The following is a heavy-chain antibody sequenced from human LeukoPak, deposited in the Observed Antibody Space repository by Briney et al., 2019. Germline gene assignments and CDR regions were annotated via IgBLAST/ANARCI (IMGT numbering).Heavy chain of an antibody. V-gene: IGHV3-23*01. D-gene: IGHD5-18*01. Sequence: GGSLRLSCAASRFTLSNYAMSWVRQTPGKGLEWVSTISGSGGTTYYADSVKGRFTTSRDNSKNTLFLQMNSLRAEDTAVYYCAKIYSRYFDYWGQGALVTVSS. CDR2: ISGSGGTT. J-gene: IGHJ4*02. CDR1: RFTLSNYA. CDR3: AKIYSRYFDY.